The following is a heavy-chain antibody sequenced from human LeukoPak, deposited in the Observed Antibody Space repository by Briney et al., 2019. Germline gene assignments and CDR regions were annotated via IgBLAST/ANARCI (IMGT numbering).Heavy chain of an antibody. D-gene: IGHD2-21*02. CDR3: ARGSYCGGDCAFDI. CDR1: GFTFSSYG. Sequence: GGSLRLSCAVSGFTFSSYGMHWVRQAPGKGLEWVAVISYDGSNKYYADSVKGRFTISRDNSKNTLYLQMNSLRAEDTAVYYCARGSYCGGDCAFDIWGQGTMVTVSS. CDR2: ISYDGSNK. V-gene: IGHV3-30*03. J-gene: IGHJ3*02.